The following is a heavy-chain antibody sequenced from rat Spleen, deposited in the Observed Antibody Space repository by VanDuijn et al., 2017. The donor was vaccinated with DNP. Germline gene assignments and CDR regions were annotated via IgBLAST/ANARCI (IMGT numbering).Heavy chain of an antibody. V-gene: IGHV5S10*01. CDR2: IIYDGSGT. CDR1: GFTFSDYA. Sequence: EVQLVESGGGLVQPGNSLKLSCAASGFTFSDYAMAWVRQSPKKGLEWVATIIYDGSGTYYRDSVKGRFTISRDNAKSTLYLQMDSLRSEDTATYYCATGNFYWGQGVMVTVSS. CDR3: ATGNFY. J-gene: IGHJ2*01.